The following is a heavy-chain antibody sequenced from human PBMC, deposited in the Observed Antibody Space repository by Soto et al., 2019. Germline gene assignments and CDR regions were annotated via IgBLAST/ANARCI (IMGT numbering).Heavy chain of an antibody. J-gene: IGHJ4*02. Sequence: EVQLVQSGAEVKKPGESLKISCKGSGYSFTSYWIGWVRQMPGKGLEWMGIIYPGDSDTRYSPSFQGQVTISADKSISTAYLQWSSLKASDTAMYYCARHLSLPLGDFWSGYYVDYWGQGTLVTVSS. CDR1: GYSFTSYW. V-gene: IGHV5-51*01. CDR3: ARHLSLPLGDFWSGYYVDY. CDR2: IYPGDSDT. D-gene: IGHD3-3*01.